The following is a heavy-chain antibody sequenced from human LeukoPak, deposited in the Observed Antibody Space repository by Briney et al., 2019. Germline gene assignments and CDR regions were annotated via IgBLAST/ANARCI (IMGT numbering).Heavy chain of an antibody. CDR3: ARLLKTMIDDAFYI. CDR1: GGSIRSRDYY. D-gene: IGHD3-22*01. V-gene: IGHV4-39*01. J-gene: IGHJ3*02. CDR2: IYYLGRT. Sequence: PSETLSLTCTVSGGSIRSRDYYWGWIRQPPVKGLEWIGTIYYLGRTYYNPSLKSRVTISVATSKNQFSPKLSSVTAADTAVYFRARLLKTMIDDAFYIWGQGKMVTVSS.